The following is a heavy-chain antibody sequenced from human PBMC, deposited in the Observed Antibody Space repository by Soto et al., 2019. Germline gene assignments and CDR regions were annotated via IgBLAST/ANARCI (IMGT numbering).Heavy chain of an antibody. D-gene: IGHD6-19*01. V-gene: IGHV3-11*01. CDR3: ARALEPSKHSSGWYDLDY. J-gene: IGHJ4*02. CDR1: GFTFSDYY. Sequence: GGSLRLSCAASGFTFSDYYMSWIRQAPGKGLEWVSYISSSGSTIYYADSVKGRFTISRDNAKNSLYLQMNSLRAEDTAVYYCARALEPSKHSSGWYDLDYWGQGTLVTVSS. CDR2: ISSSGSTI.